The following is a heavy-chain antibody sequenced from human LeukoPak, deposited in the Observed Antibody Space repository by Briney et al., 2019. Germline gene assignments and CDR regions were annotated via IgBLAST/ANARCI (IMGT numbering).Heavy chain of an antibody. V-gene: IGHV3-64*01. D-gene: IGHD3-9*01. CDR1: GFTFSSYA. J-gene: IGHJ3*02. CDR3: ARAYFEGAFDI. Sequence: GGSLRLSCAASGFTFSSYAMHWVRQAPGKGLEYVSAISSNGGSTYYANSVKGRFTISRDNSKNTLYLQMGSLRAEDMAVYYCARAYFEGAFDIWGQGTMVTVSS. CDR2: ISSNGGST.